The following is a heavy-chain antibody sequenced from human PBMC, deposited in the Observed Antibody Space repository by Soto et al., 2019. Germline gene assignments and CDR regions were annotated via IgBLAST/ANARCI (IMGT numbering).Heavy chain of an antibody. J-gene: IGHJ6*02. Sequence: QVQLQESGPGLVKPSETLSLTCTVSGAPITTTKWWAWVRLPPGKGLEWIGELSRGDERSSNPSLEGRFTMSLDKSYNHFSLKLTAVTAADTAIYYCATQTISYTWGVWGRGTSVTVSS. CDR1: GAPITTTKW. V-gene: IGHV4-4*02. CDR2: LSRGDER. CDR3: ATQTISYTWGV. D-gene: IGHD3-16*01.